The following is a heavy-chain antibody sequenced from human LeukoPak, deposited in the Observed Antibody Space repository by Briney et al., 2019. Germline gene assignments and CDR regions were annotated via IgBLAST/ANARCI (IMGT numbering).Heavy chain of an antibody. CDR3: ARGRRGSYYYYYGMDV. J-gene: IGHJ6*04. D-gene: IGHD3-16*01. V-gene: IGHV3-74*01. CDR1: GFTFSSYW. CDR2: INSDGSST. Sequence: PGGSLRLSCAASGFTFSSYWMHWGRQAPGKGLVWVSRINSDGSSTSYADSVKGRFTISRDNAKNTLYLQMNSLRAEDTAVYYCARGRRGSYYYYYGMDVWGKGTTVTVSS.